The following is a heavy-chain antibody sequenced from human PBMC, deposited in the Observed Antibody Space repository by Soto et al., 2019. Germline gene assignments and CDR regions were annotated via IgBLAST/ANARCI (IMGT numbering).Heavy chain of an antibody. CDR2: IKQDGSEK. D-gene: IGHD3-3*01. CDR3: ARDLKDDFWSGSVYYYYGMDV. CDR1: GFTFSSYW. V-gene: IGHV3-7*01. Sequence: GGSLRLSCAASGFTFSSYWMCWVRQAPGKGLEWVANIKQDGSEKYYVDSVKGRFTISRDNAKNSLYLQMNSLRAEDTAVYYCARDLKDDFWSGSVYYYYGMDVWGQGTTVTVSS. J-gene: IGHJ6*02.